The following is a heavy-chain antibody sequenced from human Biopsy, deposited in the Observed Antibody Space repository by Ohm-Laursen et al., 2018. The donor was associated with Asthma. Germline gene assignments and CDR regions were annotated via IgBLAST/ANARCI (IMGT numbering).Heavy chain of an antibody. J-gene: IGHJ4*02. V-gene: IGHV2-70*04. D-gene: IGHD1-14*01. CDR2: IDWEEDK. CDR1: GFSLSSSGAN. Sequence: TQTLTLTCSFSGFSLSSSGANVNWIRQPPGKALEWLARIDWEEDKFYSTSLRTRLTISKGSSEDQVILTMTNMGPVDTATYYCTRHNDYWGPGILVTVSS. CDR3: TRHNDY.